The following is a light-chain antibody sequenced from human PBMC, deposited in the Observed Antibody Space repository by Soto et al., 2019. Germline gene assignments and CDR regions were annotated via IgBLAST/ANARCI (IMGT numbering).Light chain of an antibody. Sequence: QSVLTQPASVSGSPGQSITISYTGTSSDVGGYNYVSWYQQHPGKAPKLMIYEVSNRPSGVSNRFSGSKSGNTASLTISGLQAEDEADYYCNSYTSSSTYVFGTGTKLTVL. CDR2: EVS. V-gene: IGLV2-14*01. CDR3: NSYTSSSTYV. J-gene: IGLJ1*01. CDR1: SSDVGGYNY.